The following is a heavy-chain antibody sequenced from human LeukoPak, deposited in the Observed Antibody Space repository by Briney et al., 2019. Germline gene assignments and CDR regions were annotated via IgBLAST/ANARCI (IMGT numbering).Heavy chain of an antibody. V-gene: IGHV3-21*01. Sequence: GGSLRLSCAPSVFSFSTYSMNWVRQAPGGRRGCVSSIISMRRYIYYADSMKGRFTISRDNAKDSLYLQMNSLRAEDTAVYYCASLTGLGYCSGGSCYGPDYNWFDPWGQGTLVTVSS. CDR3: ASLTGLGYCSGGSCYGPDYNWFDP. CDR2: IISMRRYI. J-gene: IGHJ5*02. CDR1: VFSFSTYS. D-gene: IGHD2-15*01.